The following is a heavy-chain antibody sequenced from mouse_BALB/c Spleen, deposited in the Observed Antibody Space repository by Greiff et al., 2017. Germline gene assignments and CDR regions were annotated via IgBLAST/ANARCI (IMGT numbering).Heavy chain of an antibody. J-gene: IGHJ4*01. CDR2: ISSGSSTI. CDR3: ARGGNYAMDY. CDR1: GFTFSSFG. V-gene: IGHV5-17*02. Sequence: DVKLVESGGGLVQPGGSMKLSCVASGFTFSSFGMHWVRQAPEKGLEWVAYISSGSSTIYYADTVKGRFTISRDNPKNTLFLQMTSLRSEDTAMYYCARGGNYAMDYWGQGTSVTVSS.